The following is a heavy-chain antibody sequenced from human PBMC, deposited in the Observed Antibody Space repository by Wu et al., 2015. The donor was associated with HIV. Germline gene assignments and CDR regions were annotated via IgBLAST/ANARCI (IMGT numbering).Heavy chain of an antibody. CDR3: ARGGCSGGSCHRFDNYYYMDV. CDR1: GGTFSSYA. Sequence: QVQLVQSGAEVKKPGSSVKVSCKASGGTFSSYAISWVRQAPGQGLEWMGGFIPAFHTTDYAGKFQGRITVSADDSTNTAYMEMKSLTSEDTAVYYCARGGCSGGSCHRFDNYYYMDVWGKGTMVIVSS. D-gene: IGHD2-15*01. CDR2: FIPAFHTT. V-gene: IGHV1-69*12. J-gene: IGHJ6*03.